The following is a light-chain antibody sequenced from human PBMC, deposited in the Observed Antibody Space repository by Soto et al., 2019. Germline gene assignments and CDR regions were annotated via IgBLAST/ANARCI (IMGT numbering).Light chain of an antibody. CDR1: QTISTY. V-gene: IGKV1-39*01. CDR3: QQSYSSPT. Sequence: DIQMTQSPSSLSASVEDRVIITCRASQTISTYLNWYQQKPGKAPKLLINAAFSLQSGVPSRFSGSGSGTDFTLTISSPQPEDSAIYFCQQSYSSPTFGQGTRLEIK. CDR2: AAF. J-gene: IGKJ5*01.